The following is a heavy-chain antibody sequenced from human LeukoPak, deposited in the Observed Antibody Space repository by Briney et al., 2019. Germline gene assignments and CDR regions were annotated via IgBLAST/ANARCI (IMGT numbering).Heavy chain of an antibody. D-gene: IGHD3-22*01. V-gene: IGHV4-39*01. J-gene: IGHJ4*02. CDR2: VYYGGKT. CDR3: ARHGAYYDSSGFPDY. Sequence: PSETLSLTCTVSGGSISSSSYYWGWLRQPPGKGLEWIGSVYYGGKTYNKPSLKSRATISVDTSKNQFSLRLYSVTAADTAVYYCARHGAYYDSSGFPDYWGQGTLVTVSS. CDR1: GGSISSSSYY.